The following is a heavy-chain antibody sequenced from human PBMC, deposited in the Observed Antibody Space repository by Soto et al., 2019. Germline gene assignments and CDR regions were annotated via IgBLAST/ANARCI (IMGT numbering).Heavy chain of an antibody. CDR2: IIPILGIA. J-gene: IGHJ5*02. D-gene: IGHD3-3*01. CDR1: GGTFNIYT. CDR3: AREDFGVALNWFDP. V-gene: IGHV1-69*04. Sequence: TSVKVCCTASGGTFNIYTISWVRQAPGQGLEWMGRIIPILGIANYAQKFQGRVTITADKSTSTAYMELSSLRSEDTAVYYCAREDFGVALNWFDPWGQGTLVTVSS.